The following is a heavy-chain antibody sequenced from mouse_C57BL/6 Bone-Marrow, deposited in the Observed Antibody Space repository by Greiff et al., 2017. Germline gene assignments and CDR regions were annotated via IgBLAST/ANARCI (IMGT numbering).Heavy chain of an antibody. CDR1: GYTFTSYW. V-gene: IGHV1-64*01. CDR3: ASYYVSSYDNY. J-gene: IGHJ2*01. Sequence: QVQLQQPGAELVKPGASVKLSCKASGYTFTSYWMHWVKQRPGQGLEWIGMIHPNSGSTNYNEKFKSKATLTVDKSSSTAYMQLISLTSEDSAFYYCASYYVSSYDNYWFQGTTLTVSS. CDR2: IHPNSGST. D-gene: IGHD1-1*01.